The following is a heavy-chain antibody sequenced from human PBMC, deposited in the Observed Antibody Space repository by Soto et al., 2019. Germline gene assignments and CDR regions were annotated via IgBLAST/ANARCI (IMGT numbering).Heavy chain of an antibody. CDR3: AREQYPFYSNYGGNWFDP. Sequence: GGSLRLSCAASGFTFSSYSMNWVRQAPGKGLEWVSSISSSSSYIYYADSVKGRFTISRDNAKNSLYLQMNSLRAEDTAVYYCAREQYPFYSNYGGNWFDPWGQGTLVTVSS. J-gene: IGHJ5*02. CDR1: GFTFSSYS. CDR2: ISSSSSYI. V-gene: IGHV3-21*01. D-gene: IGHD4-4*01.